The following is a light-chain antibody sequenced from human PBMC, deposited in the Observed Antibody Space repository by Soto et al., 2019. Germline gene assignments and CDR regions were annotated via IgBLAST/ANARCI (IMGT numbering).Light chain of an antibody. CDR1: QSVSSSY. V-gene: IGKV3-20*01. J-gene: IGKJ5*01. CDR3: QQYGSSIT. Sequence: EIVLTQSPGTLSLSPGERATLSCRASQSVSSSYLAWYQQKPGQAPRLLIYGASSRATGIPDRFSGSGSGTDFTLTINRLEPEDFAVYYCQQYGSSITFGQGTRLAI. CDR2: GAS.